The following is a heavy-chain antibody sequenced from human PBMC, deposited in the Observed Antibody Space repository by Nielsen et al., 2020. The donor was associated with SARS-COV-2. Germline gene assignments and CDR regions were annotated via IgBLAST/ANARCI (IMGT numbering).Heavy chain of an antibody. CDR2: IYYTGTT. CDR3: ARLEYRGSWFDY. D-gene: IGHD6-13*01. CDR1: GGSISSSSYY. J-gene: IGHJ4*02. Sequence: GSLRLSCTVSGGSISSSSYYWGWIRQPPGKGLEWIGNIYYTGTTYYKPSLKSRVTISVDTSKNQFSLKLSSVTATDTAVYYCARLEYRGSWFDYWGQGTLVTASS. V-gene: IGHV4-39*01.